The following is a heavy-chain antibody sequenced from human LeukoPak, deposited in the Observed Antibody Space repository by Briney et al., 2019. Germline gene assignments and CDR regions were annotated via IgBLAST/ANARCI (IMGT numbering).Heavy chain of an antibody. V-gene: IGHV4-38-2*01. CDR1: GYSISSGYY. Sequence: PAETLPLTCAASGYSISSGYYWGWIRQPPGKRLEWTGSIYHSGSTYYNPSLKSRVTISVDTSKNKFSLKLSSVTAADTAVYYCARVGHRYSDGYEAAFDIWGQGTMVTVSS. CDR2: IYHSGST. CDR3: ARVGHRYSDGYEAAFDI. J-gene: IGHJ3*02. D-gene: IGHD5-18*01.